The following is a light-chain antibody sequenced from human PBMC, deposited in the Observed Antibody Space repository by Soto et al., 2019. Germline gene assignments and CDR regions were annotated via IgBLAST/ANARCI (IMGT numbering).Light chain of an antibody. CDR2: GAS. J-gene: IGKJ5*01. CDR1: QSISSH. Sequence: DIQMTQSPSSLSASVGDRVTITCRASQSISSHLNWYQQKPGKAPKVLIYGASSLQSGVPSRFSGSGSGTDFTLTISSLQPEDFATYYCQQGYSTPHSIPFGQGTRLAIK. V-gene: IGKV1-39*01. CDR3: QQGYSTPHSIP.